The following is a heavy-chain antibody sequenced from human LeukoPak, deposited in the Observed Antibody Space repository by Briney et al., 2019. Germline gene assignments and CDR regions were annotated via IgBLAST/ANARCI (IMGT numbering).Heavy chain of an antibody. CDR2: ISGSTGNT. J-gene: IGHJ4*02. D-gene: IGHD1-26*01. CDR1: GYTFSRYG. V-gene: IGHV1-18*04. Sequence: GASVKVSCKASGYTFSRYGVSWVRQAPGQGLEWVGWISGSTGNTHYAQKFQGRVSMTADTSTGTAYMEVRGLRSDDAVLCYCGRSGRGTYFYFDLWGQGTRVTVSS. CDR3: GRSGRGTYFYFDL.